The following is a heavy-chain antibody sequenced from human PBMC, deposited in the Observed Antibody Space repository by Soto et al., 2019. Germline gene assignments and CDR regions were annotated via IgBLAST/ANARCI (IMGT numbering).Heavy chain of an antibody. CDR2: ISYDGSNK. J-gene: IGHJ3*02. CDR1: GFTFSSYG. V-gene: IGHV3-30*18. CDR3: AKGGGLKYDAFDI. Sequence: QVQLVESGGGVVQPGRSLRLSCAASGFTFSSYGMHWVRQAPGKGLEWVAVISYDGSNKYYADSVKGRFTISRDNSKNTLYLQMNSLRAEDTAVYYCAKGGGLKYDAFDIWGQGTMVTVSS. D-gene: IGHD2-21*01.